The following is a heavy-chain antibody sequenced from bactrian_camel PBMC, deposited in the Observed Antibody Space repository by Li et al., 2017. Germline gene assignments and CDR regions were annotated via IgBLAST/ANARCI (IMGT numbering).Heavy chain of an antibody. J-gene: IGHJ4*01. D-gene: IGHD5*01. CDR2: IGSDGRTNSGGNT. Sequence: HVQLVESGGGSVQAGGSLTLSCAVFEVRYSDLCMAWFRQGPGKEREGVANIGSDGRTNSGGNTRYLDSVEGRFIISRDNAKKTLYLEMNSLKPEDTAMYYCAAYWGSVGDCAMGAQHYEYWGQGTQVTVS. CDR1: EVRYSDLC. V-gene: IGHV3S26*01. CDR3: AAYWGSVGDCAMGAQHYEY.